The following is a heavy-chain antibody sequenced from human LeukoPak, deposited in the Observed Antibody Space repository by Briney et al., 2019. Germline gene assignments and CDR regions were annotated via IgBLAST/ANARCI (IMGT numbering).Heavy chain of an antibody. J-gene: IGHJ4*02. CDR1: GYIFTTYA. V-gene: IGHV1-3*01. CDR3: ARDFNWGSDY. Sequence: PEASVKVSCKASGYIFTTYAMHWVRQAPGQRLEWMGWINSGNDNTKYSQKFQGRLTLTRDTSASTGYMELSSLRSEDTAIYYCARDFNWGSDYWGQGTLVTVSS. D-gene: IGHD7-27*01. CDR2: INSGNDNT.